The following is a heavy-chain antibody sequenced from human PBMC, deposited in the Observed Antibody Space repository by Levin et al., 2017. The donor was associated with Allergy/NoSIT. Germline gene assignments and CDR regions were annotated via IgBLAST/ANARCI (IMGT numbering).Heavy chain of an antibody. CDR3: AKDVYQNYYDSSGPDY. V-gene: IGHV3-23*01. CDR2: ISGSGGST. D-gene: IGHD3-22*01. CDR1: GFTFSSYA. J-gene: IGHJ4*02. Sequence: GGSLRLSCAASGFTFSSYAMSWVRQAPGKGLEWVSAISGSGGSTYYADSVKGRFTISRDNSKNPLYLQMNSLRAEDTAVYYCAKDVYQNYYDSSGPDYWGQGTLVTVSS.